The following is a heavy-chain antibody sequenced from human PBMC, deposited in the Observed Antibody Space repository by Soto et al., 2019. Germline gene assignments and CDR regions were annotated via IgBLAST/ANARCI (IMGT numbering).Heavy chain of an antibody. CDR3: GRGRSGQIVVFY. J-gene: IGHJ4*02. CDR1: GYTFTGHY. Sequence: ASVKVSCKASGYTFTGHYIHWVRQAPEQGPEWMGEIGPESGATRYAQKFQGRVTMTMDMSITTVYLELSNLSPDDTAVYYCGRGRSGQIVVFYWAQGTPVTVSS. D-gene: IGHD5-12*01. CDR2: IGPESGAT. V-gene: IGHV1-2*02.